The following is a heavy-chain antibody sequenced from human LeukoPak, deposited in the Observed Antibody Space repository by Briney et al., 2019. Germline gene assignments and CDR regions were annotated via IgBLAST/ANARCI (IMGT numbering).Heavy chain of an antibody. J-gene: IGHJ4*02. D-gene: IGHD2-15*01. V-gene: IGHV3-53*01. CDR2: IYSGGST. CDR1: GFTVSGSY. Sequence: QPGGSLRLSCVASGFTVSGSYVSWVRQAPGKGLEWVSVIYSGGSTYYADSVKGRFTISRDNSKNTLYLQMNSLRAEDTAVYYCTHSKYCHGGSCYGFDYWGQGTLVTVSS. CDR3: THSKYCHGGSCYGFDY.